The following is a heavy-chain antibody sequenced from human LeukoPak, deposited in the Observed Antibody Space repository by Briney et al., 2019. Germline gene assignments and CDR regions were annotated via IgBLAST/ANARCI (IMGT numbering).Heavy chain of an antibody. CDR3: AKEVRGDAFDI. D-gene: IGHD3-16*01. J-gene: IGHJ3*02. Sequence: GGSLRLSCAASGFTFDDYAVHWVRQAPGKGLEWVAVISYDGSNKDYADSVKGRFTISRDNTKNTLFLQMNSLRAEDTAVYYCAKEVRGDAFDIWGQGTMVTVSS. CDR1: GFTFDDYA. V-gene: IGHV3-30*18. CDR2: ISYDGSNK.